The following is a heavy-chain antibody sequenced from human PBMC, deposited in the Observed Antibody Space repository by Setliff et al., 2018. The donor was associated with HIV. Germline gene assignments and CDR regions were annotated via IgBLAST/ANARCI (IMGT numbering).Heavy chain of an antibody. Sequence: GGSLRLSCAASGFTFSNSWMHWVRQAPGKGLVWVSRINTDGSSATYADSVKGRFTNSRDNANNTLYLQMDSRRAEDTAVYYCARGGANPSWFDSWGQGTLVTVSS. CDR3: ARGGANPSWFDS. CDR2: INTDGSSA. D-gene: IGHD3-16*01. V-gene: IGHV3-74*03. J-gene: IGHJ5*01. CDR1: GFTFSNSW.